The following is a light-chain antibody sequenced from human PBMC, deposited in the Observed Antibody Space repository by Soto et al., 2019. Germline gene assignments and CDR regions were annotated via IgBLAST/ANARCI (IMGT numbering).Light chain of an antibody. V-gene: IGKV1-27*01. CDR1: QGITNS. J-gene: IGKJ3*01. Sequence: DIQMTQSPSSLSASVGDRVTITCRASQGITNSLAWYQQKPGKVPKLLIYAASTLQSGVPSRFSGSGSGTDFTLTISSLQPEDGATYDCQKYYSAGFTFGPGTKVDIK. CDR2: AAS. CDR3: QKYYSAGFT.